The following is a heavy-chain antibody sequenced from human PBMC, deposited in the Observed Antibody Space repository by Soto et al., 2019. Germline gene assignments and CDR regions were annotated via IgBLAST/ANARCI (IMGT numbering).Heavy chain of an antibody. CDR3: ARAYSSSWYGPVLGYYYYGMDV. Sequence: QVQLVQSGAEVKKPGASVKVSCKASGYTFTSYGISWVRQAPGQGLEWMGWISAYNGNTNYAQKLQGRVTVTTDTSTSTAYMELRSLRSDDTAVYYCARAYSSSWYGPVLGYYYYGMDVWGQGTTVTVSS. D-gene: IGHD6-13*01. J-gene: IGHJ6*02. CDR2: ISAYNGNT. CDR1: GYTFTSYG. V-gene: IGHV1-18*04.